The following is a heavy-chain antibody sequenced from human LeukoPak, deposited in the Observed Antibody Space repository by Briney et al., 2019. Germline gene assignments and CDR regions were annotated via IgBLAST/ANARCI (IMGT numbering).Heavy chain of an antibody. V-gene: IGHV4-59*01. CDR2: IYYSGST. J-gene: IGHJ4*02. CDR3: ARGFGGVIVDDY. Sequence: PSETLSLTCTVSGGSISSYYWSWIRQPPGKGLEWIGYIYYSGSTNYNSSLKSRVTISVDTSKNQFSLKLSSVTAADTAVYYCARGFGGVIVDDYWGQGTLVTVSS. CDR1: GGSISSYY. D-gene: IGHD3-16*02.